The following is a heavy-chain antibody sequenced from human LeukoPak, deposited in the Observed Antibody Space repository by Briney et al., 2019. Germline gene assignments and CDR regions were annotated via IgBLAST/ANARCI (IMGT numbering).Heavy chain of an antibody. J-gene: IGHJ4*02. CDR3: ARDYSSSPPRTFDY. V-gene: IGHV1-2*02. D-gene: IGHD6-6*01. CDR2: ISPNSGGT. Sequence: ASVKVSCKASGYTFTAYYIHWVRQAPGQGLEWMGWISPNSGGTNYAPKFQGRVTMTRDTSISTAYMELSSLRSNDTAVYYCARDYSSSPPRTFDYWGRGTLATVSS. CDR1: GYTFTAYY.